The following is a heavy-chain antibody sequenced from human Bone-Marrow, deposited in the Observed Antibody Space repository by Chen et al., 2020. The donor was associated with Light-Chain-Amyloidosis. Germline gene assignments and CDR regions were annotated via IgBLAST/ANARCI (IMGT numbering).Heavy chain of an antibody. V-gene: IGHV4-31*03. CDR3: AGGRDYYDSSGYSYYFDY. Sequence: QVQLQESGPGLVKPSQTLSLTCTVSGGSISSGGYYWSWIRQHPGKGLEWIGYIYYSGSTCYNPSLKSRVTISVDTSKNQFSLKRSSVTAADTAVYYCAGGRDYYDSSGYSYYFDYWGQGTLVTVSS. J-gene: IGHJ4*02. D-gene: IGHD3-22*01. CDR1: GGSISSGGYY. CDR2: IYYSGST.